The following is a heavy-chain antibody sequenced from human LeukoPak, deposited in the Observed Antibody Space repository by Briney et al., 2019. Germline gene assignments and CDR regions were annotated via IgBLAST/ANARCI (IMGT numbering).Heavy chain of an antibody. CDR3: ARHLPAHDAFDI. CDR2: ISAYNGNT. D-gene: IGHD2-2*01. J-gene: IGHJ3*02. V-gene: IGHV1-18*01. CDR1: GYTFTSYG. Sequence: ASVKVSCKASGYTFTSYGISWVRQAPGQGLEWMGRISAYNGNTNYAQKLQGRVTMTTDTSTSTAYMELRSLRSDDTAVYYCARHLPAHDAFDIWGQGTMVTVSS.